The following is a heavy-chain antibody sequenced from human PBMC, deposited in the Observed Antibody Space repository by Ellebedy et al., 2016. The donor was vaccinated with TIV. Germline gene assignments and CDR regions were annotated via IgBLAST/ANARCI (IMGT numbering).Heavy chain of an antibody. CDR1: GFTFSDYW. D-gene: IGHD2-8*02. J-gene: IGHJ4*02. V-gene: IGHV3-7*03. Sequence: GGSLRLSXAASGFTFSDYWMSWLRQAPGQGLEWVANIKQDGSAQYYVDSLKGRFTISRDNAKNSLYLQLNSLRVEDTAVYYCARDRQPNCYWGYLYWGQGALVIVSS. CDR3: ARDRQPNCYWGYLY. CDR2: IKQDGSAQ.